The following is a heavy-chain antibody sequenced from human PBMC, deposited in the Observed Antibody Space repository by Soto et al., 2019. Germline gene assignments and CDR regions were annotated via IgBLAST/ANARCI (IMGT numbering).Heavy chain of an antibody. CDR2: FDPEDGET. D-gene: IGHD2-2*01. Sequence: ASVKVSCTVSGYPLTELSMHWVRHAPGKGLEWMGGFDPEDGETIYAQQFQGRVTMTEDTSTDTAYMELSSLRSEDTAVYYCATAPQVIPVLRDAFDIWGQGTMVTVSS. V-gene: IGHV1-24*01. CDR3: ATAPQVIPVLRDAFDI. J-gene: IGHJ3*02. CDR1: GYPLTELS.